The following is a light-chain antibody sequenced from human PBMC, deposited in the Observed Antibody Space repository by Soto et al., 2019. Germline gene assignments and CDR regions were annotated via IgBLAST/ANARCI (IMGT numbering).Light chain of an antibody. CDR2: DAS. CDR3: QQRSNWTPYT. Sequence: EIVLTQSPATLSLSPGERATLSCRASQSVSSYLAWYQQKPGQAPRLLIYDASNRATGITARFSGSGSGTNFTLTISSLEPEDFAIYYCQQRSNWTPYTFGQGTKLEI. J-gene: IGKJ2*01. CDR1: QSVSSY. V-gene: IGKV3-11*01.